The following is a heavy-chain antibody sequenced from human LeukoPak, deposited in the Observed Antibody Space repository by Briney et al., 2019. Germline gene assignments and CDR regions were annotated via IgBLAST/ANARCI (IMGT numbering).Heavy chain of an antibody. CDR2: IYYSGST. Sequence: SETPSLTCTVSGGSVSSGSYYWSWIRQPPGKGLEWIGYIYYSGSTNYNPSLKSRVTISVDTSKNQFSLKLSSVTAADTAVYYCATPGDYGDYGAFDIWGQGTMVTVSS. D-gene: IGHD4-17*01. CDR3: ATPGDYGDYGAFDI. J-gene: IGHJ3*02. V-gene: IGHV4-61*01. CDR1: GGSVSSGSYY.